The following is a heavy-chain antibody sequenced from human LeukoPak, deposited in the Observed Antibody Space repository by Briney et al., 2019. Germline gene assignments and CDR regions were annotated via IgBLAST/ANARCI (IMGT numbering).Heavy chain of an antibody. D-gene: IGHD3-10*01. J-gene: IGHJ4*02. CDR2: ISSSSSYI. CDR1: GFTFSSYS. Sequence: GGSLRLSCAASGFTFSSYSMNWVRQAPGKGLEWVSSISSSSSYIYYADSVKGRFTISRDNAKNTVYLQMNSLRAEDTAVYYCARVPYGSGTYTDYWGRGTLVTVSS. CDR3: ARVPYGSGTYTDY. V-gene: IGHV3-21*01.